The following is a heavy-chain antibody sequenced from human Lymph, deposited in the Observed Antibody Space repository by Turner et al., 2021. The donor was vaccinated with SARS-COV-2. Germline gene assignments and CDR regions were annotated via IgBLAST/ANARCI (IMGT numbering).Heavy chain of an antibody. V-gene: IGHV4-34*01. CDR2: INHSGST. J-gene: IGHJ6*02. Sequence: QVQLQQWGAGLLKPSETLSLTCAVYGGSFSGYYWSWIRQPPGEGLEWIGEINHSGSTNYNPSLKSRVTISVDTSKNQFSLKLSSVTAADTAVYYCARGGVDTAMVRYYYYGMDVWGQGTTVTVSS. CDR1: GGSFSGYY. D-gene: IGHD5-18*01. CDR3: ARGGVDTAMVRYYYYGMDV.